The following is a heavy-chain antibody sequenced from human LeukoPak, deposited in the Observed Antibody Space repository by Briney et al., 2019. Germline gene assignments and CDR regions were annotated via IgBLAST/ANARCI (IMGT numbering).Heavy chain of an antibody. V-gene: IGHV1-18*01. CDR3: ARDFSNTSGFKVVVDF. CDR1: GFTFTNYG. J-gene: IGHJ4*02. D-gene: IGHD3-22*01. CDR2: ISAYNGDR. Sequence: ASVRVSCKASGFTFTNYGISWVRQAPGQGLEWMGWISAYNGDRKYVEKFQGRVTMTTDTSTSTAYMELRSLRSDDTAVYYCARDFSNTSGFKVVVDFWGQGTLVTVSP.